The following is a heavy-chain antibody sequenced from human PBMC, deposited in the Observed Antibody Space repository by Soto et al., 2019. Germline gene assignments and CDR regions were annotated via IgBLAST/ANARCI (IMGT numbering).Heavy chain of an antibody. J-gene: IGHJ6*02. CDR2: LSQNGGT. D-gene: IGHD2-21*02. CDR3: AAATLLGARFYGMDV. V-gene: IGHV4-38-2*01. Sequence: SETLSLTCVVSGYSFNSVHFWGWIRQPPGKGLQWIGSLSQNGGTYRNPSLRSRVTLSVDTSKNQFSLKLTSVTAADAAVYYCAAATLLGARFYGMDVWGQGSTVTVSS. CDR1: GYSFNSVHF.